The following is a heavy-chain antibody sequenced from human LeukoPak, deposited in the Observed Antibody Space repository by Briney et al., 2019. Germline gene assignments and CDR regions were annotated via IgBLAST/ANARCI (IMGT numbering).Heavy chain of an antibody. D-gene: IGHD5-18*01. J-gene: IGHJ4*02. Sequence: GSSVKVSCKPSGGTFSSYAISGVRQAPGQGLERMGGNIPIFGTANYAQKSQGRVTITADESKSTAYMELSSLSSADTAVSYCARSQAAYSYGDGYYFDSWGQGTLVTVSS. CDR1: GGTFSSYA. V-gene: IGHV1-69*01. CDR2: NIPIFGTA. CDR3: ARSQAAYSYGDGYYFDS.